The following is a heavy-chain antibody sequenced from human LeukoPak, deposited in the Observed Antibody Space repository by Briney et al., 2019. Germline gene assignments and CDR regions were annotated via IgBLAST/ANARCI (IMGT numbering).Heavy chain of an antibody. D-gene: IGHD2-15*01. CDR3: ARAPLGSYCSGGSCYFGVAFDI. V-gene: IGHV4-59*01. CDR1: GGSISSYY. CDR2: IYYSGST. J-gene: IGHJ3*02. Sequence: SETLSLTCTVSGGSISSYYWSWIRQPPGKGLEWIGYIYYSGSTNYNPPLKSRVTISVDTSKNQFSLKLSSVTAADTAVYYCARAPLGSYCSGGSCYFGVAFDIWGQGTMVTVSS.